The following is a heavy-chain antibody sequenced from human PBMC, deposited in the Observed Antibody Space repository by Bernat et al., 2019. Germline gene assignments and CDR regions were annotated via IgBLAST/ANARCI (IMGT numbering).Heavy chain of an antibody. D-gene: IGHD6-13*01. CDR3: AKEETEYTSRGLAGGDY. V-gene: IGHV3-33*06. CDR1: GFTFSSYG. J-gene: IGHJ4*02. CDR2: IWYDGSNK. Sequence: QVQLVESGGGVVQPGRSLRLSCAASGFTFSSYGMHWVRQAPGKGLEWVAVIWYDGSNKYYADSVKGRFTISRDNSKNTLYLQMNSLRAEDTAVYYCAKEETEYTSRGLAGGDYWGQGTLVTVSS.